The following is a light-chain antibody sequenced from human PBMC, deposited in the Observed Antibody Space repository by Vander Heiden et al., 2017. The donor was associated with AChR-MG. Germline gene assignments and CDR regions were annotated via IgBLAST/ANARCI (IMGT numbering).Light chain of an antibody. CDR3: QQDGSSHV. CDR2: GAS. V-gene: IGKV3-20*01. J-gene: IGKJ5*01. Sequence: EIVLTQSPGTLSLSPGERATLSCRASQSVSSSYLAWYQQKPGQAPRLLIYGASSRATGIPDRFSGSGSGTDFTLTISRLEPEDFAVYYWQQDGSSHVFGQGTRLEIK. CDR1: QSVSSSY.